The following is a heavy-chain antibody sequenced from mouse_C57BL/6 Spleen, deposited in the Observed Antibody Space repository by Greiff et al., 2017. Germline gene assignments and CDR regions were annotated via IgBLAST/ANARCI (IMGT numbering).Heavy chain of an antibody. V-gene: IGHV3-6*01. J-gene: IGHJ3*01. CDR1: GYSITSGYY. D-gene: IGHD1-1*01. Sequence: LQESGPGLVKPSQSLSLTCSVTGYSITSGYYWNWIRQFPGNKLEWMGYISYDGSNNYNPSLKNRFSITRDTSKNLFFLQLNSVTTEDTATYYCARPLYYGSRSWFAYWGQGTLVTVSA. CDR2: ISYDGSN. CDR3: ARPLYYGSRSWFAY.